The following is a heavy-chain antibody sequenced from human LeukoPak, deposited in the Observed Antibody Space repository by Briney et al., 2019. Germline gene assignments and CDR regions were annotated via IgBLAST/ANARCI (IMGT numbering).Heavy chain of an antibody. CDR1: GGSFSGYN. D-gene: IGHD6-19*01. Sequence: PSETLSLTCAVYGGSFSGYNWGWIRQPPGKGLEWIGSVYYSGSTYYNPSLKSRVTMSVDTSKNQFSLKLSSVTAADTAVYYCARHVRKRGIAVAGTPGWFDPWGQGTLVTVSS. CDR3: ARHVRKRGIAVAGTPGWFDP. CDR2: VYYSGST. J-gene: IGHJ5*02. V-gene: IGHV4-39*01.